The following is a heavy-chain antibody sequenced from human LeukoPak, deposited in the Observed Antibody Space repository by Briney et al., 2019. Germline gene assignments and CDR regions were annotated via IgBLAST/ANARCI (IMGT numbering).Heavy chain of an antibody. Sequence: GGALRLSCVASGFTFRSYWMRWVRQAPGEGLEWVAHIKEDGSEIYYVDSVKGRFTISRDNGKNSLYLQMNSLRVEDTAVYYCARSGYYFGLDVWGQGTTVIVSS. J-gene: IGHJ6*02. CDR3: ARSGYYFGLDV. CDR2: IKEDGSEI. V-gene: IGHV3-7*05. CDR1: GFTFRSYW.